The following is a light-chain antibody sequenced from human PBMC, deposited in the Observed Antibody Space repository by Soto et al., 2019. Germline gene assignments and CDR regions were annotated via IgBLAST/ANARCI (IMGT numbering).Light chain of an antibody. CDR3: GSYTSSNTLV. J-gene: IGLJ2*01. V-gene: IGLV2-14*01. CDR2: EVN. Sequence: QSVLTQPASVSGSPGQSITISCTGTSSDVGGYYYVSWYQQQADKAPKLMIYEVNNRPSGVSDRFSGSRSGNTASLTISGLQAEDEADYYCGSYTSSNTLVFGGGTQLTVL. CDR1: SSDVGGYYY.